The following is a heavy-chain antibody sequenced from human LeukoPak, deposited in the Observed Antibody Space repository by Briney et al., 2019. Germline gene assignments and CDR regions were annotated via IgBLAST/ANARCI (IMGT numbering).Heavy chain of an antibody. CDR3: ARDLPSDI. V-gene: IGHV4-4*07. CDR2: IYSSGST. J-gene: IGHJ3*02. CDR1: GGSINSFY. Sequence: SETLSLICTVSGGSINSFYWTWIRQPAGKGLEWIGRIYSSGSTNFNPSLKSRVTMSVDTSKNQFSLKLSSVTAADTAVYYCARDLPSDIWGQGTMVTVSS.